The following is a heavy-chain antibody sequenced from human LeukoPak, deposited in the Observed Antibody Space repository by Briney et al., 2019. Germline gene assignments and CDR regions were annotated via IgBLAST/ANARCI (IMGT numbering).Heavy chain of an antibody. CDR1: GDPIISYY. J-gene: IGHJ4*02. CDR2: LHSSGST. CDR3: ARKSLRQNYFDS. V-gene: IGHV4-4*07. Sequence: SETLSLTCTVSGDPIISYYWNWIRQPAGKGLEWIGRLHSSGSTNYSPSLNSRVTLSLDTSKNQFSLSLSSVTAADTAVYYCARKSLRQNYFDSWGQGILVTVSS.